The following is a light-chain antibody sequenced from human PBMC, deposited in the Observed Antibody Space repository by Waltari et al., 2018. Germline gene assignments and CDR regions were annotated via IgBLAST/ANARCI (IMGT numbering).Light chain of an antibody. Sequence: DIQMTQSPSSLSASVGDRVTITCRASQSISSYLNWYQQKPGKAPNLLIYAASSLQSGVPSRFSGSGSGTDFTLTISSLQPEDFATYYCQQFISYPRTFGGGTKVEIK. CDR1: QSISSY. CDR3: QQFISYPRT. V-gene: IGKV1-39*01. J-gene: IGKJ4*01. CDR2: AAS.